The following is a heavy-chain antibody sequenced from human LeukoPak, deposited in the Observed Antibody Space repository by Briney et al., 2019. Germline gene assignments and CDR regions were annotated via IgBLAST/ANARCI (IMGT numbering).Heavy chain of an antibody. Sequence: SETLSLTCTVSGYSISSGYYWGWIRQPPGKGLEWIGSIYHSGSTYYNPSLKSRVTISVDTSKNQFSLKLSSVTAADTAVYYCAGPDIDNALPWGQGTLVTVSS. CDR2: IYHSGST. V-gene: IGHV4-38-2*02. CDR1: GYSISSGYY. CDR3: AGPDIDNALP. J-gene: IGHJ5*02. D-gene: IGHD2-15*01.